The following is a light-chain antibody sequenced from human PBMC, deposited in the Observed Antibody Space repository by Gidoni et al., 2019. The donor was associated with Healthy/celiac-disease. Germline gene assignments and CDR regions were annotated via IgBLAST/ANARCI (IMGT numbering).Light chain of an antibody. Sequence: DIKMTQSPSSLSASVGDRVTITCQASQDISNYLNWYQQKPGKAPKLLIYDASNLETGVPSRFSGSGSGTDFTFTISSLQPEDIATYYCQQYDNRPLTFGGGTKVEIK. CDR3: QQYDNRPLT. CDR1: QDISNY. J-gene: IGKJ4*01. V-gene: IGKV1-33*01. CDR2: DAS.